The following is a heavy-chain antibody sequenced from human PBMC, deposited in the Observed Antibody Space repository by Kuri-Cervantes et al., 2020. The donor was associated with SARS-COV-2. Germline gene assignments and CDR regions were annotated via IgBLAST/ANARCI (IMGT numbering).Heavy chain of an antibody. J-gene: IGHJ6*02. D-gene: IGHD3-10*01. CDR1: GGSISSYY. CDR3: ARAKSVNYYYYYGMDV. Sequence: GSLRLSCTVSGGSISSYYWSWIRQPPGKGLEWIGEINHSGSTNYNPSLKSRVTISVDTSKNQFSLKLSSVTAADTAVYYCARAKSVNYYYYYGMDVWGQGTTVTVSS. CDR2: INHSGST. V-gene: IGHV4-34*01.